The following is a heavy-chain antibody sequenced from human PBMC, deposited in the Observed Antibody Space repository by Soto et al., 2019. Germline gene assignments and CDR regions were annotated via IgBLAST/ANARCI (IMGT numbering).Heavy chain of an antibody. Sequence: QVHLVQSGAEVKKPGASVKVSCKGSGYTFTTYGITWVRQAPGQGLEWMGCISAHNGNTNYAQKLQGRVTVTRDTSTSTAYRELRSLRSDDTAVYYCARGRYGDYWGQGALVTVSS. CDR3: ARGRYGDY. CDR1: GYTFTTYG. V-gene: IGHV1-18*01. CDR2: ISAHNGNT. D-gene: IGHD1-1*01. J-gene: IGHJ4*02.